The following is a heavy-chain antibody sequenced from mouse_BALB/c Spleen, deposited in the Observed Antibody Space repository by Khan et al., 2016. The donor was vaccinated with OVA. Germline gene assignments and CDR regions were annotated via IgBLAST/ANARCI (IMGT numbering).Heavy chain of an antibody. CDR2: ISSGGDNT. Sequence: EVELVESGGGLVKPGGSLKLSCAASGFTFSSFTMSWVRQTPEERLEGVASISSGGDNTYYQASVKGRFTISRDNAKNNLYLQMSSLRSEDKALYYCARANYGPFAYWGQGTLVTVSA. D-gene: IGHD1-1*02. J-gene: IGHJ3*01. CDR3: ARANYGPFAY. CDR1: GFTFSSFT. V-gene: IGHV5-9*03.